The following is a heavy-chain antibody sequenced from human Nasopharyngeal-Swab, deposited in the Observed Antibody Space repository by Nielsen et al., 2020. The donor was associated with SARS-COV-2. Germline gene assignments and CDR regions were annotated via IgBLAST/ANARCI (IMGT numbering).Heavy chain of an antibody. Sequence: ASVQVSCKASRYTVTSYCISWVRQAPGQGLEWMGWISAYNGNTNYAQKLQGRATMNTDTSTSTAYIELRSLGSDDTAVYYCARWGGSGQWLDYWGQGTLVTVSS. V-gene: IGHV1-18*04. CDR2: ISAYNGNT. J-gene: IGHJ4*02. CDR1: RYTVTSYC. D-gene: IGHD6-19*01. CDR3: ARWGGSGQWLDY.